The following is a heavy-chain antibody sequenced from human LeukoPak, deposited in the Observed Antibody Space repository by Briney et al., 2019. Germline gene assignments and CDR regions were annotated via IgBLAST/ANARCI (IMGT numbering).Heavy chain of an antibody. CDR3: ATGYCSSTSCHTYFDY. D-gene: IGHD2-2*02. Sequence: ASVKVSCKDSGYTLTELSMHWVRQAPGKGLEWMGGFDPEDGETIYAQKFQGRVTMTEDTSTDTAYMELSSLRSEDTAVYYCATGYCSSTSCHTYFDYWGQGTLVTVSS. CDR1: GYTLTELS. CDR2: FDPEDGET. V-gene: IGHV1-24*01. J-gene: IGHJ4*02.